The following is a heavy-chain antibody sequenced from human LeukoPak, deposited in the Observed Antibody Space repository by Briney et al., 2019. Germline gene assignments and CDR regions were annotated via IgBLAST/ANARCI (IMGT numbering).Heavy chain of an antibody. J-gene: IGHJ4*02. CDR2: ISAYNGDT. V-gene: IGHV1-18*01. D-gene: IGHD1-26*01. Sequence: ASVKVSCKTSGYTFTSYGISWVRQAPGQGLEWMGWISAYNGDTNFAQKVQVRVTMTTDTSTSTAYMELRSLRSDDTAVYFCARDPRVAATRVDYWGQGTLVTVSS. CDR1: GYTFTSYG. CDR3: ARDPRVAATRVDY.